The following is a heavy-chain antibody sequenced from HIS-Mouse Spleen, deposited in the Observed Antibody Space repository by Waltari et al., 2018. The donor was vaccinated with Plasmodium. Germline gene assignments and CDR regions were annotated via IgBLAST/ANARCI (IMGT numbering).Heavy chain of an antibody. D-gene: IGHD6-13*01. V-gene: IGHV3-30*18. J-gene: IGHJ4*02. CDR3: AKDRRSSSWYVDY. CDR1: GFHFSGYG. CDR2: ISYDGSNK. Sequence: QVQLVESGGGVVQPGRSLRLSCAAAGFHFSGYGMLWVRQAPGKGLEWVAVISYDGSNKYYADSVKGRFTISRDNSKNTLYLQMNSLRAEDTAVYYCAKDRRSSSWYVDYWGQGTLVTVSS.